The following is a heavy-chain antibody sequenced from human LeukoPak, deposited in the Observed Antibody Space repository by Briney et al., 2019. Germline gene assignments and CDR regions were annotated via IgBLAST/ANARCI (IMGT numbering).Heavy chain of an antibody. CDR3: ARETPDPSIHPYAGSGMDV. CDR2: ISSSSSYI. Sequence: GGSLRLSCAASGFTFSSYSMNWVRQAPGKGLEWVSPISSSSSYIYYADSVKGRFTISRDNAKNSLYLQMNSLRAEDTAVYYCARETPDPSIHPYAGSGMDVWGQGTTVTVSS. CDR1: GFTFSSYS. D-gene: IGHD3-10*01. V-gene: IGHV3-21*01. J-gene: IGHJ6*02.